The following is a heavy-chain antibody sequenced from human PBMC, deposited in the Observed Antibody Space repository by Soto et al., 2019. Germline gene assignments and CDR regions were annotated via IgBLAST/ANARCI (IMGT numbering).Heavy chain of an antibody. V-gene: IGHV4-34*01. CDR2: INHTGGT. J-gene: IGHJ5*02. CDR3: ATRIAVFGLLIPPFDP. CDR1: GGYVNGYS. D-gene: IGHD3-3*01. Sequence: TSETLSLPCAVYGGYVNGYSWNSIRQPPGKGLEWIGAINHTGGTHYNPSLKRRVTMSVDTSKNQFSRRWIYVTAADKAIYDCATRIAVFGLLIPPFDPWGQGSQVTVCS.